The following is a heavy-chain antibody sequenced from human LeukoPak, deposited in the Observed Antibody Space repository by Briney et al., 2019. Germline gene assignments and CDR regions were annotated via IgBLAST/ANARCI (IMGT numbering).Heavy chain of an antibody. CDR3: AREGYAINWYAD. CDR2: IYFTGST. V-gene: IGHV4-59*11. J-gene: IGHJ5*02. CDR1: GGSISSHY. D-gene: IGHD2-2*01. Sequence: PSETLSLTCTVSGGSISSHYWSWIRQPPGKGLEWIGYIYFTGSTNYNPSLRGRVTISVATSKNQFSLNLRSVTAADTAVYYCAREGYAINWYADWGQGNLVTVSS.